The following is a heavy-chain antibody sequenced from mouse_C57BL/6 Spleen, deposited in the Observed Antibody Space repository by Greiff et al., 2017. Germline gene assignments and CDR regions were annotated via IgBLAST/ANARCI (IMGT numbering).Heavy chain of an antibody. D-gene: IGHD1-1*01. CDR2: IYPRDGST. V-gene: IGHV1-78*01. CDR3: ASVRNYYGPDY. CDR1: GYTFPDHT. J-gene: IGHJ2*01. Sequence: QVQLKQSDAELVKPGASVKISCKVSGYTFPDHTIHWMKQRPEQGLAWIGYIYPRDGSTKYNEKFKGKATLTADKSSSTADMQLNSLTSEDSAVYFCASVRNYYGPDYWGQGTTLTVSS.